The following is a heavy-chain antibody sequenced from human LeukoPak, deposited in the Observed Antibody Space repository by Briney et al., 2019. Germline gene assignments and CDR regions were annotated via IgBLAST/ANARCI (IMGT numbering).Heavy chain of an antibody. CDR3: ARVGGIAVAGTSYDFDY. V-gene: IGHV4-38-2*01. CDR2: IYHSGST. D-gene: IGHD6-19*01. J-gene: IGHJ4*02. Sequence: SETLSLTCAVSGYSTSSGYYWGWIRQPPGKGLEWIGSIYHSGSTYYNPSLKSRVTISVDTSKNQFSLKLGSVTAADTAVYYCARVGGIAVAGTSYDFDYWGQGTLVTHSP. CDR1: GYSTSSGYY.